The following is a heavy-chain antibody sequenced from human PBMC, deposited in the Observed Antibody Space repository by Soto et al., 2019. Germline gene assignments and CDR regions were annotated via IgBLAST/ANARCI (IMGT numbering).Heavy chain of an antibody. V-gene: IGHV1-18*04. CDR2: INVYNGGI. Sequence: QVQLLQSGAEVQKPGASVKVSCKASGYIFNYYGISWVRQAPGQGLEWMRWINVYNGGIKFAEKFQDRVTMTTDTSTTTAYMELRSLRSDDTAVYYCARVDVAVVPAAMYYFDSWGQGTLVTVSS. CDR3: ARVDVAVVPAAMYYFDS. J-gene: IGHJ4*02. D-gene: IGHD2-2*03. CDR1: GYIFNYYG.